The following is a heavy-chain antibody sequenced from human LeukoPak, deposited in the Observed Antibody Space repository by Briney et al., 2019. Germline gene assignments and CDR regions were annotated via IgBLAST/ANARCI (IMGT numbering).Heavy chain of an antibody. CDR3: AKGYCSSTTCPWAGWFDP. CDR1: GFTVSSNY. CDR2: ISGSGTST. V-gene: IGHV3-23*01. J-gene: IGHJ5*02. D-gene: IGHD2-2*01. Sequence: PGGSLRLSCAASGFTVSSNYMSWVRQAPGKGLEWVSAISGSGTSTYYADSVKGRFTISRDSSKNTVYLQMNSLRAEDTAVYYCAKGYCSSTTCPWAGWFDPWGQGTLVTVSS.